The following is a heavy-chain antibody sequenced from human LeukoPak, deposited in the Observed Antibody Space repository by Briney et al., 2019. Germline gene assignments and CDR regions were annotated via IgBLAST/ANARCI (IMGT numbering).Heavy chain of an antibody. V-gene: IGHV4-4*07. J-gene: IGHJ3*02. CDR1: GGSISSYY. CDR2: IYTSAYITEIT. CDR3: AKGNGDDDAFDI. D-gene: IGHD4-17*01. Sequence: PSGTLSPTCTVSGGSISSYYWSWIRQPAGKGLEWIGRIYTSAYITEITNYNPSLKSRVTLSIDTSKNQFSLRLSSVTAADTAMFYCAKGNGDDDAFDIWGQGTMVTVSS.